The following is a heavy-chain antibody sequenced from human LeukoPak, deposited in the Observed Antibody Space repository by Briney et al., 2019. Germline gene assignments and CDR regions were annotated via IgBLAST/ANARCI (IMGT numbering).Heavy chain of an antibody. CDR3: TRRGTPGAFDI. D-gene: IGHD1-1*01. J-gene: IGHJ3*02. Sequence: ASVKVSCKASGYSLSGYYMHWVRRAPQQGLEWMGWINPNSGDTKYAQKFQDRVTMTSDTSISTAYMELRGLRYDDTAMYYCTRRGTPGAFDIWGQGTVVTVSS. CDR2: INPNSGDT. CDR1: GYSLSGYY. V-gene: IGHV1-2*02.